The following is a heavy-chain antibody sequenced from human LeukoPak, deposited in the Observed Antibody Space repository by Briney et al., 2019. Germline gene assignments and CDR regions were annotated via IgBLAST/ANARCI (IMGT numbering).Heavy chain of an antibody. CDR2: IYPGNSDP. CDR1: GYTFITYW. CDR3: ARGTGARGGSGTYALNY. V-gene: IGHV5-51*01. J-gene: IGHJ4*02. D-gene: IGHD3-10*01. Sequence: GESLQISCKGSGYTFITYWIAGVRQMPGKGLEGMGIIYPGNSDPSYSPSFQGHVTISADESISPAYLQWSSLKASDTAMYYCARGTGARGGSGTYALNYWGQGTLVTVSS.